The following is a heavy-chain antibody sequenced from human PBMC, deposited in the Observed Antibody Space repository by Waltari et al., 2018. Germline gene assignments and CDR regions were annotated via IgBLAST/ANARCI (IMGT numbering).Heavy chain of an antibody. J-gene: IGHJ5*02. CDR3: ATDHYRQSGYDS. D-gene: IGHD5-12*01. Sequence: QVQLVQSGAEVKKPGASVKVSCKVSGYTLTESPMHWVRQAPGKGLEWMGGYFPEEGETIYAQSVQGRVAMTEDSSTDTAYMELTSLTSEDTAVYYCATDHYRQSGYDSWGQGTLVTVSS. CDR1: GYTLTESP. V-gene: IGHV1-24*01. CDR2: YFPEEGET.